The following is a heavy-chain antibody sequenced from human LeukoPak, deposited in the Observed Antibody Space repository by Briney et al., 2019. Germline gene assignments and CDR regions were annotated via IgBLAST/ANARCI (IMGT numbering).Heavy chain of an antibody. CDR3: ARARTTRGFDY. CDR1: GFTFSSYG. J-gene: IGHJ4*02. D-gene: IGHD4-17*01. Sequence: GRSLRLSCAASGFTFSSYGMHWVRQAPGKGLEWVADISYDGSKKYYADSVKGRFTISRDNSKNTLYLQMNSLRAEDTAVYYCARARTTRGFDYWGQGTLVAVSS. CDR2: ISYDGSKK. V-gene: IGHV3-30*03.